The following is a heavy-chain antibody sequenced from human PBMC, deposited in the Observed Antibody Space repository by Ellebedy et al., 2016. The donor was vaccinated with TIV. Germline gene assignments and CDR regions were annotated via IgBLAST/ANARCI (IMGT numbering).Heavy chain of an antibody. CDR3: ARDPVGYYYGMDV. J-gene: IGHJ6*02. V-gene: IGHV3-7*03. CDR2: IKQDGSEK. CDR1: GFTFSSYW. Sequence: PGGSLRLSCAASGFTFSSYWMSWVRQAPGKGLEWVANIKQDGSEKYYVDSVKGRFTISRDNSKNTLYLQMNSLRAEDTAVYYCARDPVGYYYGMDVWGQGTTVTVSS.